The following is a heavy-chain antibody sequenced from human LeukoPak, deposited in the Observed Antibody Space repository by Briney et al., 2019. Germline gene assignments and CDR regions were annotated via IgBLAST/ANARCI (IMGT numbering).Heavy chain of an antibody. J-gene: IGHJ3*02. Sequence: ASVKVSCKASGYTFTSYAMNWVRQAPGQGLEWMGWINTNTGNTTYAQGFTGRFVFSLDTSVSTAYLQISSLKAEDTAVYYCARDLKRVTIIGVLNAFDIWGQGTMVTVSS. D-gene: IGHD3-3*01. CDR3: ARDLKRVTIIGVLNAFDI. CDR1: GYTFTSYA. CDR2: INTNTGNT. V-gene: IGHV7-4-1*02.